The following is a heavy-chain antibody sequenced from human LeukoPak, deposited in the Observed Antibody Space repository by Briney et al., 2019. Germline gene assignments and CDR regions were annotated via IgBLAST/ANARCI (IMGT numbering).Heavy chain of an antibody. CDR3: ARGPPPGDLGYFDY. Sequence: GASVKVSCKASGYTFSSYYMHWVRQAPGQGLEWMGIINPSRGSTTYAQKFQGRVTMTRDTSTSTVYMELSSLRAEDTAVYYCARGPPPGDLGYFDYWGQGTLVTVSS. J-gene: IGHJ4*02. CDR1: GYTFSSYY. CDR2: INPSRGST. D-gene: IGHD7-27*01. V-gene: IGHV1-46*01.